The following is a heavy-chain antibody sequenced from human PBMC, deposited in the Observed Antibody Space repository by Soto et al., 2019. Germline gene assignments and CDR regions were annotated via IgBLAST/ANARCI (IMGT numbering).Heavy chain of an antibody. CDR2: IYYSGSA. Sequence: QVQLQESGPGLVKPSETLSLTCTGSGDSINTYYWTWIRQPPGKGLEWIGYIYYSGSASYNPSLKSRATISVDPSKNQFSLRLSSVTAADTAVYYCARGGNTALAYYYFGLEVWGQGTTVTVSS. V-gene: IGHV4-59*01. D-gene: IGHD5-18*01. J-gene: IGHJ6*02. CDR1: GDSINTYY. CDR3: ARGGNTALAYYYFGLEV.